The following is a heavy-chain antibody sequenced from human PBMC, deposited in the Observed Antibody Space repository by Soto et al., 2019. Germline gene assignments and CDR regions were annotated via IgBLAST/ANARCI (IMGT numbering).Heavy chain of an antibody. V-gene: IGHV4-30-4*01. D-gene: IGHD2-8*01. Sequence: SETLSLTCTVSGGSISSGDYYWSXXXXPPGMGLEWIGYIYYSGSTYYNPSLKSRVTISVDTSKNQFSLKLSSVTAADTAVYYCARAQPNKYNWFDPWGQGILVTVSS. CDR2: IYYSGST. CDR3: ARAQPNKYNWFDP. J-gene: IGHJ5*02. CDR1: GGSISSGDYY.